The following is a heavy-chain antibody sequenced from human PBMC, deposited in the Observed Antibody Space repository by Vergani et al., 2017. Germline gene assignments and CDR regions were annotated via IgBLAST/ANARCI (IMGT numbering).Heavy chain of an antibody. D-gene: IGHD6-13*01. CDR2: IRSKANSYAT. V-gene: IGHV3-73*01. Sequence: EVQLVESGGGLVQPGGSLKLSCAAPGFTFSGSAMHWVRQASGKGLEWVGRIRSKANSYATAYAASVKGRFTISRDDSKNTAYLQMNSLKTEDTAVYYCTSQSSSWGNVRGYWGQGTLVTVSS. CDR1: GFTFSGSA. CDR3: TSQSSSWGNVRGY. J-gene: IGHJ4*02.